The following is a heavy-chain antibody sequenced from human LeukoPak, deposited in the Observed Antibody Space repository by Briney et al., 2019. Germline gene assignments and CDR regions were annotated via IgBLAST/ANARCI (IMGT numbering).Heavy chain of an antibody. Sequence: GSLRLSCAASGFTFSTFAMIWVRQPPGKGLEWVSSIFPSGGEIHYADSVRGRFTISRDNSKSTLSLQMNSLRAEDTALYYCARDRLHYGEYEKTFDYWGQGTLVTVSS. D-gene: IGHD4-17*01. CDR2: IFPSGGEI. V-gene: IGHV3-23*01. CDR1: GFTFSTFA. CDR3: ARDRLHYGEYEKTFDY. J-gene: IGHJ4*02.